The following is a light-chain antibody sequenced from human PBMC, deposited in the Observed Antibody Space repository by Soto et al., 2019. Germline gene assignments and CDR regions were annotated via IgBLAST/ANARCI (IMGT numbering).Light chain of an antibody. CDR3: QQSYSTPRT. CDR1: QSISNY. CDR2: AAS. V-gene: IGKV1-39*01. J-gene: IGKJ2*01. Sequence: DIQMTQSPSSLSASIGDRVTITCRAGQSISNYLNWYQQKPGKAPKFLIYAASSLQSGVLSRFSGSGSGTDFTLTISSLQPEDFATYYCQQSYSTPRTFGQGTKLEIK.